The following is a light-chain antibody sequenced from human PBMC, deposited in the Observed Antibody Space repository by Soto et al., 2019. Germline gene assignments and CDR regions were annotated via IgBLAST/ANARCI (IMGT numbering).Light chain of an antibody. V-gene: IGKV3-20*01. J-gene: IGKJ1*01. CDR2: ATS. CDR3: QQCGSSPWT. Sequence: EIVLTQSPGTLSLSPGERATLSCRASQTVTSTSLAWFQQKPGQAPRLLLFATSIRATGIPDRFSGSVSGTDVTLAITRLEPEDVALYYWQQCGSSPWTFGQGTKVEIK. CDR1: QTVTSTS.